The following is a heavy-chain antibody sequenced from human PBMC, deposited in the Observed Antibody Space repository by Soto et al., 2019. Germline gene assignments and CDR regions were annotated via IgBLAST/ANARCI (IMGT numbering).Heavy chain of an antibody. J-gene: IGHJ4*02. CDR2: TNPSGGST. D-gene: IGHD1-26*01. Sequence: ASVKVSCKASGYTFTSYYMHWVRQAPGQGLEWMGITNPSGGSTSYAQKFQGRVTMTRDTSTSTVYMELSSLRSEDTAVYYCARVVRSSGSYLDYFDYWGQGTLVTVSS. V-gene: IGHV1-46*01. CDR1: GYTFTSYY. CDR3: ARVVRSSGSYLDYFDY.